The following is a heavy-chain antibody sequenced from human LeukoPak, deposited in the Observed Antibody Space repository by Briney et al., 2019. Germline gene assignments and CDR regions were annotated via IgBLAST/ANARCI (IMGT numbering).Heavy chain of an antibody. V-gene: IGHV1-18*01. D-gene: IGHD6-6*01. CDR2: ISAYNGNT. Sequence: ASVKVSCKASGGTFSSYGISWVRQAPGQGLEWMGWISAYNGNTNYAQKLQGRVTMTTDTSTSTAYMELRSLRSDDTAVYYCARENEYSSSSDRYFPYYFDYWGQGTLVTVSS. J-gene: IGHJ4*02. CDR1: GGTFSSYG. CDR3: ARENEYSSSSDRYFPYYFDY.